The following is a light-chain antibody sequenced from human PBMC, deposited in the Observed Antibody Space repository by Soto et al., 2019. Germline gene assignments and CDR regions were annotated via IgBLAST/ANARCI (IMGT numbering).Light chain of an antibody. CDR1: QSVTAS. Sequence: DSEWTQSPCSVSASVGGSVTSTCRASQSVTASLAWYQQKPGEAPKLLIYDVSNLETGVPSRFSGSGSGREFSLTIRSLQPDDFATYYCQQYDYSRTFGQGTKVDIK. J-gene: IGKJ1*01. CDR3: QQYDYSRT. V-gene: IGKV1-5*01. CDR2: DVS.